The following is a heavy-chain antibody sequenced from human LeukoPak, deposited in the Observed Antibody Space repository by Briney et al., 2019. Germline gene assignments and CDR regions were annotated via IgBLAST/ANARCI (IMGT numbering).Heavy chain of an antibody. V-gene: IGHV4-59*08. D-gene: IGHD3-9*01. J-gene: IGHJ3*02. Sequence: SETLSLTCTVSGGSISSYYWSWIRQPPGKGLEWIGYIYYSGNTNYNPSLKSRVTISVDTSKNQFSLKLSSVTAADTAVYYCARGGRYFDSPSGAFDIWGQGTMVTVSS. CDR2: IYYSGNT. CDR1: GGSISSYY. CDR3: ARGGRYFDSPSGAFDI.